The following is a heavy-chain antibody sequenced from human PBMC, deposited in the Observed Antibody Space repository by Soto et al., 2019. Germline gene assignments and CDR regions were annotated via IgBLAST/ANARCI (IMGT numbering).Heavy chain of an antibody. D-gene: IGHD3-3*01. J-gene: IGHJ4*02. CDR3: ARVGKDFWSGYWSTYYFDY. V-gene: IGHV1-2*04. CDR1: GYTFTGYY. CDR2: INPNSGGT. Sequence: ASVKVSCKASGYTFTGYYMHWVRQAPGQGLEWMGWINPNSGGTNYAQKFQGWVTTTRDTSISTAYMELSRLRSDDTAVYYCARVGKDFWSGYWSTYYFDYWGQGTLVTVSS.